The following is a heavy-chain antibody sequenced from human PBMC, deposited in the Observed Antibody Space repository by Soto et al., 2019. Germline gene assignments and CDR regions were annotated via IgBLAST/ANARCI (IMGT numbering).Heavy chain of an antibody. V-gene: IGHV3-7*01. CDR3: ARPSNYDFWSGYYKLGCYSGMDV. Sequence: GGSQRLSCAASGFTFSSYWMSWVRQAPGKGLEWVANIKQDGSEKYYVDSVKGRFTISRDNAKNSLYLQMNSLSAEDTAVYYGARPSNYDFWSGYYKLGCYSGMDVWGQGTTVTVSS. CDR2: IKQDGSEK. CDR1: GFTFSSYW. D-gene: IGHD3-3*01. J-gene: IGHJ6*02.